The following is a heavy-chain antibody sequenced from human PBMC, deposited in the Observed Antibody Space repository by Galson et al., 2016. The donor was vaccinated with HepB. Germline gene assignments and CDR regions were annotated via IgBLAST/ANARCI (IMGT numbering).Heavy chain of an antibody. V-gene: IGHV3-53*01. Sequence: SLRLSCAASGFTVGDSYMSWVRQAPEKGLEWVSVIYGSGRTHYADSVKGRFTVSRDNSKNTVYPQMNSLRAGDTAVYYCARDTPYGEDFVGGWLWYWGQGTLVTVSS. J-gene: IGHJ4*02. CDR3: ARDTPYGEDFVGGWLWY. D-gene: IGHD4-17*01. CDR1: GFTVGDSY. CDR2: IYGSGRT.